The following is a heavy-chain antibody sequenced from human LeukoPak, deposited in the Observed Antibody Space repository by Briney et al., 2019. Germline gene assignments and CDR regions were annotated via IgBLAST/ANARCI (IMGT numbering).Heavy chain of an antibody. CDR2: IWYDGSNK. J-gene: IGHJ4*02. CDR3: ARDFAYYDSSGYGDY. CDR1: GFTFSSYG. Sequence: PGGSLRLSCAASGFTFSSYGMHWVRQAPGKGLEWVAVIWYDGSNKYYADSVKGRFTISRDNSKNTLYLQMNSLRAEDTAVYYCARDFAYYDSSGYGDYWGQGTLVTVSS. V-gene: IGHV3-33*01. D-gene: IGHD3-22*01.